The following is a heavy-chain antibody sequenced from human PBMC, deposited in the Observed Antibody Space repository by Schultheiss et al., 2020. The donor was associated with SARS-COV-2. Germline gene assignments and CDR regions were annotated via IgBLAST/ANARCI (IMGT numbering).Heavy chain of an antibody. CDR2: ISWNSGSI. CDR3: ARYVSGWYYFDY. CDR1: GFTFDDYA. Sequence: SLKISCAASGFTFDDYAMHWVRQAPGKGLEWVSGISWNSGSIGYVDSVKGRFTISRDNAKNSLYLQMNSLRAEDTAVYYCARYVSGWYYFDYWGQGTLVTVSS. J-gene: IGHJ4*02. D-gene: IGHD6-19*01. V-gene: IGHV3-9*01.